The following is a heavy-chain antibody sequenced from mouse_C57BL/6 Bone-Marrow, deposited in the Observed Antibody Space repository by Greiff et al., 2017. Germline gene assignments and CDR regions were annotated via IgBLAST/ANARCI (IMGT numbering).Heavy chain of an antibody. CDR3: ARVGYAMDY. CDR2: IYPGSGNT. Sequence: QVQLKESGAELVRPGASVKLSCKASGYTFTDYYINWVKQRPGQGLEWIARIYPGSGNTYYNEKFKGKATLTAEKSSSTAYMQLSSLTSEDSAVYFCARVGYAMDYWGQGTSVTVSS. V-gene: IGHV1-76*01. J-gene: IGHJ4*01. CDR1: GYTFTDYY.